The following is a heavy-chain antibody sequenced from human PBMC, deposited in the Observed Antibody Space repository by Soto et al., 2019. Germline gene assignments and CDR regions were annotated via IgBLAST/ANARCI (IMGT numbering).Heavy chain of an antibody. CDR3: ARGSRIYYDSSGYYGY. D-gene: IGHD3-22*01. CDR1: GGTFSSYA. CDR2: IIPIFGTA. J-gene: IGHJ4*02. V-gene: IGHV1-69*06. Sequence: SVKVSCKXSGGTFSSYAISWVRQAPGQGLEWMGGIIPIFGTANYAQKFQGRVTITADKSTSTAYMELSSLRSEDTAVYYCARGSRIYYDSSGYYGYWGQGTLVTVS.